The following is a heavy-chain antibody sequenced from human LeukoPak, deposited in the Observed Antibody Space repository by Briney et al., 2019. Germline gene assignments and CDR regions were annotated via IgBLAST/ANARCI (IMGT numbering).Heavy chain of an antibody. CDR3: AKTRPLDSSSWSHGDY. CDR2: ISGSGDST. CDR1: AFTFSSYA. J-gene: IGHJ4*02. V-gene: IGHV3-23*01. D-gene: IGHD6-13*01. Sequence: SGGSLRLSCAASAFTFSSYAMSWVRQAPGKGLEWVSAISGSGDSTYYGDSVKGRFTISRDNSKNTLYLQMNSLRAEDTAVYYCAKTRPLDSSSWSHGDYWGQGTLVTVSS.